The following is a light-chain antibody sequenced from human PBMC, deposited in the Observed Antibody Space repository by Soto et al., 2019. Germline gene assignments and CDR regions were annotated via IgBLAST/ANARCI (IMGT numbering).Light chain of an antibody. Sequence: QSVLIQPASVSGSPGQSITISCTGTSRDVGGSNYVSWYQHHPHRAPKLLIYEVSYRPSGVSSRFSGSKSGNTASLTISGLQAEDDADYYCSSYPSSNTLEVFGVGTKLTVL. CDR2: EVS. CDR1: SRDVGGSNY. J-gene: IGLJ2*01. CDR3: SSYPSSNTLEV. V-gene: IGLV2-14*01.